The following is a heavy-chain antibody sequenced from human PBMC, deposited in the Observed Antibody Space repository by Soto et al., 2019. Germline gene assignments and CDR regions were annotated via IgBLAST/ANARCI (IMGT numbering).Heavy chain of an antibody. CDR1: GGIFSDYA. D-gene: IGHD3-10*01. V-gene: IGHV1-69*13. CDR3: ARQMNRGVIFDY. CDR2: IIPIFGTT. J-gene: IGHJ4*02. Sequence: ASVKVSCKTSGGIFSDYALSWVRQAPGQGLEWMGRIIPIFGTTIYAQKFHGRVTITADEPTSTAFMELSSLRSEDTAVYYCARQMNRGVIFDYWGQGTPVTVSS.